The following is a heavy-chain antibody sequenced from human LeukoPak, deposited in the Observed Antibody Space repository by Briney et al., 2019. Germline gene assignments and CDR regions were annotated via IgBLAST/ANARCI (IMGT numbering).Heavy chain of an antibody. V-gene: IGHV4-4*02. Sequence: PSETLSLTCAVSGGSLSSNNWWSWVRQPPGKGLEWIGEIYHSGSANYNPSLKSRVTISVDTSKNQFSLKLSSVTAADTAVYYCARDSVWGAMVPGALFDYWGQGTLVTVSS. D-gene: IGHD5-18*01. CDR1: GGSLSSNNW. CDR3: ARDSVWGAMVPGALFDY. J-gene: IGHJ4*02. CDR2: IYHSGSA.